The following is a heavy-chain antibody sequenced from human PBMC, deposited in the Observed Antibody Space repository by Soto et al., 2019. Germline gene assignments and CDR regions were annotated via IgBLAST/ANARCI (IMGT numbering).Heavy chain of an antibody. D-gene: IGHD3-22*01. Sequence: SVKVSCKASGGTFSSYAISWVRQAPGQGLEWMGGIIPIFGTANYAQKFQGRVTITADESTSTAYMELSSLRSEDTAVYYCASTYYDSSGYYYGLDYWGQGTLVTVSS. J-gene: IGHJ4*02. V-gene: IGHV1-69*13. CDR2: IIPIFGTA. CDR3: ASTYYDSSGYYYGLDY. CDR1: GGTFSSYA.